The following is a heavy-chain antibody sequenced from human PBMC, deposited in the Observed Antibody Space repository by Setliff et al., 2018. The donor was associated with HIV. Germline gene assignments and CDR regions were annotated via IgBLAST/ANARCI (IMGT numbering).Heavy chain of an antibody. CDR1: GYSIGSDYF. Sequence: SETLSLTCDVSGYSIGSDYFWGWIRQTPGNRLEWIGSVYQSNTLYYNPSLKSRATISVDTSKNQFSLRLTSVTATDTAFYYCARGGRSWFQNFHGAFDIWGQGTMVTVS. CDR3: ARGGRSWFQNFHGAFDI. J-gene: IGHJ3*02. D-gene: IGHD3-16*01. CDR2: VYQSNTL. V-gene: IGHV4-38-2*01.